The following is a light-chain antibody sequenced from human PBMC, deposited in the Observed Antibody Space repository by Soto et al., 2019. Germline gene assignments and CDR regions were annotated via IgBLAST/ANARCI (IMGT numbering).Light chain of an antibody. CDR3: QQYYNYFSLT. CDR1: QGISSW. J-gene: IGKJ4*01. V-gene: IGKV1D-8*01. CDR2: AAS. Sequence: VIWMTQSPSLLSASTGDRVTITCRTSQGISSWLAWYQQKPGKAPELLIYAASTLQSGVPSRFSGSGSGTDFTLTISCLQPADFATSYCQQYYNYFSLTFGGGTKVDIK.